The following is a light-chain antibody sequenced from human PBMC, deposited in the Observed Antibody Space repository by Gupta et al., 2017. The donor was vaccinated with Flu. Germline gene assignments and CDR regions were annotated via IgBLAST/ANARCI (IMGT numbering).Light chain of an antibody. V-gene: IGKV3-11*01. CDR2: DAS. J-gene: IGKJ1*01. CDR3: QQRSNCPWT. CDR1: QSVSIY. Sequence: EIVLTHSPATLSLSPGERATLSCRASQSVSIYLAWYQQKPGQAPRLLIYDASNRATGIPARFSGSGSGTEFTLTISSLEPEDFAVYYCQQRSNCPWTFGQGTKVEVK.